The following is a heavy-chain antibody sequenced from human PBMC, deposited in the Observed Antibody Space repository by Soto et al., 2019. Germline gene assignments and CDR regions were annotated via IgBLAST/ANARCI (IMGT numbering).Heavy chain of an antibody. D-gene: IGHD2-2*01. V-gene: IGHV3-33*01. CDR2: IWYDGSNK. Sequence: QVQLVESGGGVVQPGRSLRLSCAASGFIFSSYGMHWVRQAPGKGLEWVAVIWYDGSNKYYADSVKGRFTISRDNSKNTLYLQMNSLRAEDTAVYYCARGPMRVPAAIYYWGQGTLVTVSS. CDR3: ARGPMRVPAAIYY. J-gene: IGHJ4*02. CDR1: GFIFSSYG.